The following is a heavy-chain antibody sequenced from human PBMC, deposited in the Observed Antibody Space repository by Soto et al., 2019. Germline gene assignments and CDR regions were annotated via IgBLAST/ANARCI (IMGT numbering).Heavy chain of an antibody. CDR1: GFTVSTDW. CDR3: VRENYYYGMDV. V-gene: IGHV3-66*01. CDR2: IKSGGNT. J-gene: IGHJ6*02. Sequence: GGSLSLSCAASGFTVSTDWMYWVRQAPGKGLEWVSVIKSGGNTNYADSVEGRFTISRDNSKNTVYLQMNSLRGEDTAVYYCVRENYYYGMDVWGQGTRVTVSS.